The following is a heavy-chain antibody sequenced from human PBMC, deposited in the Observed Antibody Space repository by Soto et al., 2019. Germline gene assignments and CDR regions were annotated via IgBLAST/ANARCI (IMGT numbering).Heavy chain of an antibody. J-gene: IGHJ3*02. CDR2: IYWDDDK. Sequence: QITLQESAPVLVRPTEPLMLTCTYSGFSLSTSGVGVGWVRQPPGKALEWLAVIYWDDDKRYMPSLQNRLTITKDTSRNQMVLAMTHMLPMDTGTYYCARRLRQSGNSWDSGAFAIWGHGTVVAVS. CDR1: GFSLSTSGVG. CDR3: ARRLRQSGNSWDSGAFAI. D-gene: IGHD1-1*01. V-gene: IGHV2-5*02.